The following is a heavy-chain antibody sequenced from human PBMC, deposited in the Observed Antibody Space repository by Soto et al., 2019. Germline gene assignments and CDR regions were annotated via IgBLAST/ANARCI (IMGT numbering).Heavy chain of an antibody. CDR1: GGSISTGGYY. CDR3: AKSSTSANYFDY. V-gene: IGHV4-31*03. Sequence: QVQLQESGPGLVKPSQTLSLTCTVSGGSISTGGYYWSWIRQHPGKGLEWIGYIYYSGIPYYNPSLKSRVAITVDSSTNQFSPKLRSVTAADTGVYYCAKSSTSANYFDYWGQGTLVTVSS. CDR2: IYYSGIP. J-gene: IGHJ4*02. D-gene: IGHD2-2*01.